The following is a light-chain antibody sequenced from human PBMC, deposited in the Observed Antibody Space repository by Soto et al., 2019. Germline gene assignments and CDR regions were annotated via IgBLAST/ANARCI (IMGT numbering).Light chain of an antibody. J-gene: IGKJ1*01. CDR1: QNVLSD. CDR2: GAT. CDR3: QQYNSYPWT. Sequence: EILLTQSPATLSVSPGETVTLSCRASQNVLSDLAWYQQKPGQAPRLLVYGATTRATDAPAKFRGSGSGTEFSLTISSLQSEDFATYYCQQYNSYPWTFGQGTKVESK. V-gene: IGKV3-15*01.